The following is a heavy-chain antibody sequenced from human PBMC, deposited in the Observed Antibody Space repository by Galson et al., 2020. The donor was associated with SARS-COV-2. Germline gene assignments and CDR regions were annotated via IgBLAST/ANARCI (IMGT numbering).Heavy chain of an antibody. CDR1: DDSISSYY. V-gene: IGHV4-59*01. Sequence: SETLSLTCTVSDDSISSYYWSWIRQPPGKGLEWIGYIYYSGSTNYNPSLKSRVIISVDTSKNQFSLKLSSVTAADTAVYYCARARAAAGTLHYYMDVWGKGTTVTVSS. D-gene: IGHD6-13*01. CDR2: IYYSGST. J-gene: IGHJ6*03. CDR3: ARARAAAGTLHYYMDV.